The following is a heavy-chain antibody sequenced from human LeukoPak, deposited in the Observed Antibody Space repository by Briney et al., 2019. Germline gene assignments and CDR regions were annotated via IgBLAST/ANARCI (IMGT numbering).Heavy chain of an antibody. CDR2: INHSGST. Sequence: PSETLSLTCAVYGGSFSGYYWSWIRQPPGKGLEWIGEINHSGSTNYNPSLKSRVTISVDTSKNQFSLKLSSVTAADTAVYYCARSDTYCGGDCYALDYWGQGTLVTVSP. D-gene: IGHD2-21*02. V-gene: IGHV4-34*01. CDR3: ARSDTYCGGDCYALDY. CDR1: GGSFSGYY. J-gene: IGHJ4*02.